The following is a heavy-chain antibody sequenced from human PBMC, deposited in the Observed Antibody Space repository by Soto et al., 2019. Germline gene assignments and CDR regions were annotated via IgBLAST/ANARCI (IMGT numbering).Heavy chain of an antibody. V-gene: IGHV4-59*02. CDR2: IYYNGST. J-gene: IGHJ6*03. Sequence: VQLQESGEGLLKPSETLSLTCTVSGGSVSSYHWIWIRQSPGKGLEWIGYIYYNGSTDYNPSLKSRLTVSVSTSKRHFSLRLTSVTAADTAVYYCAREFFWRSSSSPTYYYYLDVWGKGTTVTVSS. CDR3: AREFFWRSSSSPTYYYYLDV. CDR1: GGSVSSYH. D-gene: IGHD6-6*01.